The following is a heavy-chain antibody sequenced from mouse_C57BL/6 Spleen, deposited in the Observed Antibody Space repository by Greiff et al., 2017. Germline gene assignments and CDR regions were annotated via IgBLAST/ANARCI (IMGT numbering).Heavy chain of an antibody. CDR1: GYSITSGYY. Sequence: VQLKQSGPGLVKPSQSLSLTCSVTGYSITSGYYWNWIRQFPGNNLEWMGYISSDGSNNYNPSPTNRISITRDTSKNQFFLKLNSVTTEDTATYYCARRTAQAWFAYWGQGTLVTVSA. J-gene: IGHJ3*01. CDR3: ARRTAQAWFAY. D-gene: IGHD3-2*02. V-gene: IGHV3-6*01. CDR2: ISSDGSN.